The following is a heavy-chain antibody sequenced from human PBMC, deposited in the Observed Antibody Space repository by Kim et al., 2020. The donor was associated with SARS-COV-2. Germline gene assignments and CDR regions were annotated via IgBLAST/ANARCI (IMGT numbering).Heavy chain of an antibody. J-gene: IGHJ4*01. CDR1: GFTIDTYA. Sequence: GGSLRLSCVVSGFTIDTYAMTWVRQAPGKGLEWVALKSASTGRSYFADFAKGRFTLSGDSGMHTMFLQMNSLRADDTAIYFCAREAAASGAGYLEYWGQGALVAVSS. D-gene: IGHD6-13*01. V-gene: IGHV3-23*01. CDR2: KSASTGRS. CDR3: AREAAASGAGYLEY.